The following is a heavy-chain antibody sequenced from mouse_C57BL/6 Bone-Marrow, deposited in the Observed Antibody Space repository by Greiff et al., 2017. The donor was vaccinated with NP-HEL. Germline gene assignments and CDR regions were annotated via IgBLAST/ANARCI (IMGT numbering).Heavy chain of an antibody. J-gene: IGHJ4*01. V-gene: IGHV5-17*01. CDR2: ISSGSSTI. D-gene: IGHD1-1*01. CDR3: ASYYGSKNYYAMDY. Sequence: EVNVVESGGGLVKPGGSLKLSCAASGFTFSDYGMHWVRQAPEKGLEWVAYISSGSSTIYYADTVKGRFTISRDNAKNTLFLQMTSLRSEDTAMYYCASYYGSKNYYAMDYGGQGTSVTVSS. CDR1: GFTFSDYG.